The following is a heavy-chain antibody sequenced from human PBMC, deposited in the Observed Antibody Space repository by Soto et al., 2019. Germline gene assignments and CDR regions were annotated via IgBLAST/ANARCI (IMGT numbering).Heavy chain of an antibody. CDR1: GGSISSSSYY. D-gene: IGHD3-10*01. J-gene: IGHJ4*02. CDR3: ARHLANGVRGVRRTGYHFDY. V-gene: IGHV4-39*01. Sequence: QLQLQESGPGLVKPSETLSLTCTVSGGSISSSSYYWGWIRQPPGKGLEWIGSIYYSGSTYYNPSLKSRVTISVDTSKNQFTLKLSSVTAADTAVYYCARHLANGVRGVRRTGYHFDYWGQGTLVTVSS. CDR2: IYYSGST.